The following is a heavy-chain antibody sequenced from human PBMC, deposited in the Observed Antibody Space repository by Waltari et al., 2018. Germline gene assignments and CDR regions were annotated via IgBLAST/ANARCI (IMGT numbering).Heavy chain of an antibody. CDR1: GFPIGSEYY. D-gene: IGHD3-22*01. J-gene: IGHJ3*02. CDR3: ARLPRGSVIIGAFDI. CDR2: TYHSGSA. Sequence: QVQLQESGPRLVKPSETLSLTCSVSGFPIGSEYYWAWVRQSPGGGLVWIGSTYHSGSADYNPSLKGRVTISVDTSKNQFSLKLRSVTAADTAIYYCARLPRGSVIIGAFDIWGQGTQVTVSS. V-gene: IGHV4-38-2*01.